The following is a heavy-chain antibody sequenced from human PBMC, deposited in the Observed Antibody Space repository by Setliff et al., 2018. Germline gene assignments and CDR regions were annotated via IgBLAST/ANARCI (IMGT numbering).Heavy chain of an antibody. J-gene: IGHJ4*02. CDR3: AREVWNYYDKSWSGYADH. CDR2: IRYDGNVK. CDR1: GFTFGGYG. V-gene: IGHV3-30*02. D-gene: IGHD3-3*01. Sequence: GGSLRLSCGAAGFTFGGYGMHWVRQAPGKGLEWVALIRYDGNVKYHADSVKDRFTISRDNAKNSLYLQMNSLRAEDTALYYCAREVWNYYDKSWSGYADHWGQGTLVTVSS.